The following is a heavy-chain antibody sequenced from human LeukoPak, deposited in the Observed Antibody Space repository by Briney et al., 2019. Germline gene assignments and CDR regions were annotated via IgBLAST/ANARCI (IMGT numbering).Heavy chain of an antibody. V-gene: IGHV3-23*01. J-gene: IGHJ5*02. CDR2: ISGSGGST. D-gene: IGHD3-3*01. CDR3: ASYYDFWSGYYPYNWFDP. CDR1: GFTFSSYR. Sequence: GGSLRLSCAVSGFTFSSYRMSWVRQAPGKGLEWVSAISGSGGSTYYADSVKGRFTISRDNSKNTLYLQMNSLRAEDTAVYYCASYYDFWSGYYPYNWFDPWGQGTLVTVSS.